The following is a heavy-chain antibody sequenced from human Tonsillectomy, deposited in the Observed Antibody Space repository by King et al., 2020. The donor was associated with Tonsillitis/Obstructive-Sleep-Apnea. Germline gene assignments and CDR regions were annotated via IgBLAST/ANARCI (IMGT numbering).Heavy chain of an antibody. J-gene: IGHJ3*02. CDR2: ISSGSTYL. CDR3: ASEDIEKGDAFDI. CDR1: GFTFNSYY. V-gene: IGHV3-21*01. Sequence: VQLVESGGGLVKPGGSLRLSCAASGFTFNSYYMNWVRQAPGRGLEWVSSISSGSTYLYYTDSVKGRCTHSRDNAKNPLFLQMNSLRAEDTAFYYCASEDIEKGDAFDIWGQGTTVTVSS. D-gene: IGHD2-15*01.